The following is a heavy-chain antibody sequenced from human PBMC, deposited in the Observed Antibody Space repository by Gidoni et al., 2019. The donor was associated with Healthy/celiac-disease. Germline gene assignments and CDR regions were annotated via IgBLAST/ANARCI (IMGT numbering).Heavy chain of an antibody. CDR1: GVTFSSYW. CDR3: ARGYDSANFDP. V-gene: IGHV3-74*01. D-gene: IGHD3-3*01. J-gene: IGHJ5*02. Sequence: EVQLVESGGGLVQPGGSLRLSCAAYGVTFSSYWIHWVRQAPGEGLVWVSRINSDGSSTSYADSVKGRFTISRDNAKNTLYLQMNSLRAEDTAVYYCARGYDSANFDPWGQGTLVTVSS. CDR2: INSDGSST.